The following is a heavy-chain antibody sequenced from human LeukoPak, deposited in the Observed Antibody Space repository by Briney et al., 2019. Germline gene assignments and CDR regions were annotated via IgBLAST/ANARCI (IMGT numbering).Heavy chain of an antibody. Sequence: SETLSLTCTVSGGSISSYYWSWTRQPPGKGLEWIGYIYYSGSTNYNPSLKSRVTISIDTSKNQFSLKLSSVTAADTAVYYCARRRTYDFWSGYYYYFDYWGQGTLVTVSS. V-gene: IGHV4-59*12. D-gene: IGHD3-3*01. CDR3: ARRRTYDFWSGYYYYFDY. J-gene: IGHJ4*02. CDR2: IYYSGST. CDR1: GGSISSYY.